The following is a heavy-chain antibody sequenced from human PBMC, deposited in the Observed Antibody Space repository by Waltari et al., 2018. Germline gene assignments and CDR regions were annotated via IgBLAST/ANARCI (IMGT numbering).Heavy chain of an antibody. CDR2: INPNSGGT. D-gene: IGHD6-6*01. V-gene: IGHV1-2*02. CDR3: AVLEQLAHSRPYYYYYMDV. J-gene: IGHJ6*03. CDR1: GYTFTGYY. Sequence: QVQLVQSGAEVKKPGASVKVSCKASGYTFTGYYMHWVRQAPGQGLEWMGWINPNSGGTNYAQKFQGRVTMTRDTSISTAYMELSRLRSDDMAVYYCAVLEQLAHSRPYYYYYMDVWGKGTTVTVSS.